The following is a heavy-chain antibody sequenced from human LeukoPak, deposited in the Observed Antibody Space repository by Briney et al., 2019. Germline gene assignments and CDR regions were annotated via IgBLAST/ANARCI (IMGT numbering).Heavy chain of an antibody. V-gene: IGHV4-34*01. D-gene: IGHD4-17*01. Sequence: SETLSLTCAVYGGSFSGYYWSWIRQPPGKGLEWIGEINHSGSTNYNPSLKSRVTISVDTSKNQFSLKLSSVTAADTAVYYCARGLDYGDYRYYFDYWGQGTLVTVSS. J-gene: IGHJ4*02. CDR1: GGSFSGYY. CDR3: ARGLDYGDYRYYFDY. CDR2: INHSGST.